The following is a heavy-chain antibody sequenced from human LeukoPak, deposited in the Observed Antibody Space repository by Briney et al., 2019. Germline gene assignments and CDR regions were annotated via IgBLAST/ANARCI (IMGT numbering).Heavy chain of an antibody. D-gene: IGHD1-26*01. CDR1: GYTFTSYA. Sequence: GASVKVSCKASGYTFTSYAMNWVRQAPGQGLEWMGWINPNSGGTNYAQKFQGRVTMTRDTSISTAYMELSRLRSDDTAVYYCARTIVGATSLDYWGQGTLVTVSS. CDR3: ARTIVGATSLDY. J-gene: IGHJ4*02. V-gene: IGHV1-2*02. CDR2: INPNSGGT.